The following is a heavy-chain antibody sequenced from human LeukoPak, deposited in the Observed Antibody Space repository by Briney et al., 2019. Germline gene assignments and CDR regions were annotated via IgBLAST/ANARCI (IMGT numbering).Heavy chain of an antibody. D-gene: IGHD3-22*01. CDR1: GYTFTSYG. V-gene: IGHV1-18*01. Sequence: GPSVKVSCKASGYTFTSYGISWVRQAPGQGLEWMGWISAYNGNTNYAQKLQGRVTMTTDTSTSTAYMELRSLRSDDTAVYYCARAGYYDSSAYSSGDDAFDIWGQGTMVTVSS. CDR3: ARAGYYDSSAYSSGDDAFDI. CDR2: ISAYNGNT. J-gene: IGHJ3*02.